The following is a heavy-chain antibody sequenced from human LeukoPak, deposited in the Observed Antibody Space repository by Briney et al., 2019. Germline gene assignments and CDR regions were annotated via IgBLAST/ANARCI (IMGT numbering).Heavy chain of an antibody. CDR2: IRSKAYGGTT. Sequence: GGSLRLSCAASGYTFSSYWMHWVRQAPGKGLEWVGFIRSKAYGGTTEYAASVKGRFTISRDDSKSIAYLQMNSLKTEDTAVYYCTRDRLAAAPQYWGQGTLVSVSS. CDR3: TRDRLAAAPQY. CDR1: GYTFSSYW. J-gene: IGHJ4*02. D-gene: IGHD6-13*01. V-gene: IGHV3-49*04.